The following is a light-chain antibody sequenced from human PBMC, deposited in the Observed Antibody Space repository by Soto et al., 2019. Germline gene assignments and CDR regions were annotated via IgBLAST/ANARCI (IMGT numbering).Light chain of an antibody. Sequence: DIQMTQSPSSLSASVGDRVTITCRASQSISSYLNWYQQKPGKAPKLLIYAAYSLQSGVPSRFSGSGSGTDFTLNISSLQPEDFATYYCQQSYSTRRMDTFGQGNQLEIK. CDR2: AAY. CDR1: QSISSY. V-gene: IGKV1-39*01. CDR3: QQSYSTRRMDT. J-gene: IGKJ2*01.